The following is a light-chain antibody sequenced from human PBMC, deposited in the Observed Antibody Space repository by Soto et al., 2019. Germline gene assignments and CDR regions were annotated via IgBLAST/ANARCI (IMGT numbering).Light chain of an antibody. V-gene: IGKV3-11*01. Sequence: EIVLTQSPATLSLSPGERATLSCRASQSVSSYLAWYQQKPGQAPRLLIYDASSRATGIPARFSGSGSGTEFTLTISSLEPEDFAVYYCQQRSNWPVTFGQGPGWTSN. CDR1: QSVSSY. CDR2: DAS. J-gene: IGKJ1*01. CDR3: QQRSNWPVT.